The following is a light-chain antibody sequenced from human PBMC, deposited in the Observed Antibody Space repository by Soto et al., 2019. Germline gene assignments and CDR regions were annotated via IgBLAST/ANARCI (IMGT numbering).Light chain of an antibody. J-gene: IGLJ1*01. V-gene: IGLV2-8*01. CDR3: SSYAGSKGV. Sequence: QSVLTQPPSASGSPGQSVTISCTGTSSDVGGYNYVSWYQQHPGKAPKLMIYEVSKRPSGVPDRFSGSESGNTASLTVSGLQAEDEADYYCSSYAGSKGVFGTGTKVTVL. CDR1: SSDVGGYNY. CDR2: EVS.